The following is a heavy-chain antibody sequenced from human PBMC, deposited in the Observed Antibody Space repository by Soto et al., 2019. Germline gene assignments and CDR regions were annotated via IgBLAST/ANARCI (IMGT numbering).Heavy chain of an antibody. CDR3: ATKPPIAIQRWAFAMDV. Sequence: EVQLVETGGGLIQPGGALRLSCLASGFTVTSNYMIWVRHPPGKGLEWVSTTFSSGITHYADSVKGRFTISRDNSKNTIYLQMDNLRVEATAVYYCATKPPIAIQRWAFAMDVWGQGTTVSVSS. J-gene: IGHJ6*02. D-gene: IGHD2-21*01. CDR1: GFTVTSNY. V-gene: IGHV3-53*02. CDR2: TFSSGIT.